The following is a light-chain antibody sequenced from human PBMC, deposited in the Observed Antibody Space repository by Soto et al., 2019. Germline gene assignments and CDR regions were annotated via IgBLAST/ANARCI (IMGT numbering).Light chain of an antibody. CDR1: SSDVGGYNY. J-gene: IGLJ1*01. CDR3: SSYAGSNNLV. Sequence: QSALAQPRSASGSPGQSVTISCTGTSSDVGGYNYVSWYQQHPGKAPKLMIYDVSKRPSGVPDRFSGSKSGNTASLTVSGLQAEGEADYYCSSYAGSNNLVFGTGTKVTVL. CDR2: DVS. V-gene: IGLV2-8*01.